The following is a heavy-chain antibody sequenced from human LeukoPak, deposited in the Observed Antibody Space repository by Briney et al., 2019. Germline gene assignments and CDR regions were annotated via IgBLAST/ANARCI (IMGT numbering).Heavy chain of an antibody. J-gene: IGHJ5*02. V-gene: IGHV1-69*05. CDR2: IVPIFGTA. D-gene: IGHD6-13*01. CDR3: SRGRYPAAGWHNWFDP. CDR1: GGTFSSYT. Sequence: SVKLCRNASGGTFSSYTNSWVRKAPGQGLEWMGGIVPIFGTANNEHKFQGRVTITTDASTTTTSMELSSLRPRAAAADDSSRGRYPAAGWHNWFDPWGQGTLVTLSS.